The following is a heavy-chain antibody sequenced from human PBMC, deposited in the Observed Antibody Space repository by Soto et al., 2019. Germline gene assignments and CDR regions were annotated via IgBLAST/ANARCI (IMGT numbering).Heavy chain of an antibody. D-gene: IGHD2-15*01. V-gene: IGHV1-69*12. CDR3: ARECSGGSCYSSNWFDP. CDR2: IIPIFGTA. Sequence: QVQLVQSGAEVKKPGSSVKVSCKASGGTFSSYAISWVRQAPGQGLEWMGGIIPIFGTANYAQKFQGRVTITADESTRTADMELSSLRSEDTAVYYCARECSGGSCYSSNWFDPWGQGTLVTVSS. CDR1: GGTFSSYA. J-gene: IGHJ5*02.